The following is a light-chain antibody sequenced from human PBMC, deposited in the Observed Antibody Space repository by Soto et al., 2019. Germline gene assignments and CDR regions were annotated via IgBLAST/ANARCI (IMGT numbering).Light chain of an antibody. CDR2: AAS. V-gene: IGKV1-39*01. CDR1: QSIAGY. CDR3: QHSHSTPFT. Sequence: DIQMTQSPSSLSASVGDRVTMTCRASQSIAGYLHWYQQRPGTAPKLLIYAASNLQAGVPSMFSASGSGTELTLTISSLQPEDFANYYWQHSHSTPFTFGPGTKVDI. J-gene: IGKJ3*01.